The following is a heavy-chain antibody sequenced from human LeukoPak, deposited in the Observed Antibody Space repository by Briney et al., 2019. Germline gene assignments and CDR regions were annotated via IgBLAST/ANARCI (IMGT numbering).Heavy chain of an antibody. J-gene: IGHJ4*02. Sequence: ASVKVSCKASGYTFTSYDINRVRQATGQGLEWMGWMNPNSGNTGYAQKFQGRVTMTRNTSISTAYMELSSLRSEDTAVYYCARVPYCSGGSCYYYFDYWGRGTLVTVSS. D-gene: IGHD2-15*01. CDR3: ARVPYCSGGSCYYYFDY. CDR1: GYTFTSYD. V-gene: IGHV1-8*01. CDR2: MNPNSGNT.